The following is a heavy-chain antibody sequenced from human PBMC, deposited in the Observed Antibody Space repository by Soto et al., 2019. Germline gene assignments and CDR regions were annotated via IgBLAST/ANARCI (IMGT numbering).Heavy chain of an antibody. CDR1: GFTFTSSA. V-gene: IGHV1-58*01. Sequence: GASVKVSCKASGFTFTSSAVQWVRQARGRRLEWIGWIVVGSGNTNYAQKFQERVTITRDMSTSTAYMELSSLRSEDTAVYYRAALQALETGDIVVEDYWGQGTLVTVSS. CDR2: IVVGSGNT. J-gene: IGHJ4*02. D-gene: IGHD2-2*01. CDR3: AALQALETGDIVVEDY.